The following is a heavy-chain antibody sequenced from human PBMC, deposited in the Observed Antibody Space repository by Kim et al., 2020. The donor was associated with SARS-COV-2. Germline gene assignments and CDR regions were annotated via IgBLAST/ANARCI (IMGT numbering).Heavy chain of an antibody. CDR1: GFTFSSYA. J-gene: IGHJ6*02. CDR2: ISYDGSNK. Sequence: GGSLRLSCAASGFTFSSYAMHWVRQAPGKGLEWVAVISYDGSNKYYADSVKGRFTISRDNSKNTLYLQMNSLRAEDTAVYYCARAGGAAAGANHYYYYYGMDVWGQGTTVTVSS. D-gene: IGHD6-13*01. CDR3: ARAGGAAAGANHYYYYYGMDV. V-gene: IGHV3-30-3*01.